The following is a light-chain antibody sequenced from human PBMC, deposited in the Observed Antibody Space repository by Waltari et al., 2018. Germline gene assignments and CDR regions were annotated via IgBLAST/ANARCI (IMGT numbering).Light chain of an antibody. J-gene: IGKJ1*01. CDR3: QHYNGYPWT. CDR2: KAS. CDR1: QSISSW. V-gene: IGKV1-5*03. Sequence: DIQMTQSPSTLSASVGDRVTFTCRASQSISSWLACYQKRPGKSPNVLIYKASELQSGVPSRFSCSGSWTEFTLTISSLQPDDFATYYCQHYNGYPWTFGQGTRVEVK.